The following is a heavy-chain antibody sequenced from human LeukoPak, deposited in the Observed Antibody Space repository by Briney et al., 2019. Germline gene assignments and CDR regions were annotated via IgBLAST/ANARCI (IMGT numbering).Heavy chain of an antibody. D-gene: IGHD3-10*01. CDR1: GGSISSSSYY. J-gene: IGHJ4*02. CDR2: IYYSGST. V-gene: IGHV4-39*01. Sequence: PSETLSLTCTVSGGSISSSSYYWGWIRQPPGKGLEWIGSIYYSGSTYYNPSLKSRVTISVDTSKNQFSLKLSSVTAADTAVYYCASSLRGVMDFDYWGQGTLVTVSS. CDR3: ASSLRGVMDFDY.